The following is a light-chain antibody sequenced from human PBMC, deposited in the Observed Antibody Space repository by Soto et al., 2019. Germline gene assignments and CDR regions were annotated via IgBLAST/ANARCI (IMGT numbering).Light chain of an antibody. CDR2: DAS. J-gene: IGKJ4*01. V-gene: IGKV1-33*01. CDR3: QQYDSLPVT. CDR1: QGINYY. Sequence: IQMTQSPSSLSASVGDRVTITCQASQGINYYLAWYQQRPGKAPNLLIYDASYLQTGVPSRFSGSGSGTDFTFTISSLQPEDIGTYYCQQYDSLPVTFGGGTKVEI.